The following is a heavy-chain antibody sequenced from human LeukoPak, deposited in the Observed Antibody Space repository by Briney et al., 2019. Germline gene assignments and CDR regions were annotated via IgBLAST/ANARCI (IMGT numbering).Heavy chain of an antibody. D-gene: IGHD2-15*01. Sequence: SETLSLTCTVSGGSISSSSYYWGWIRQPPGKGLEWIGSIDYSGSTYYNPSLKSRVTISLDTSKKQFSLKLSSVTAADTAVYYCARQVVVAATRYFDYWGQGTLVTVSS. V-gene: IGHV4-39*01. CDR2: IDYSGST. J-gene: IGHJ4*02. CDR1: GGSISSSSYY. CDR3: ARQVVVAATRYFDY.